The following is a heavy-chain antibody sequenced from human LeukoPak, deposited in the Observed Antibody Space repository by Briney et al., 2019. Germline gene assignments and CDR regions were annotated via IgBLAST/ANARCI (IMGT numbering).Heavy chain of an antibody. J-gene: IGHJ5*02. CDR1: GYTFSSYG. D-gene: IGHD2-2*01. CDR2: ISVYKGNT. V-gene: IGHV1-18*01. Sequence: ASVKVSCKAPGYTFSSYGISWVRQAPGQGPEWMGWISVYKGNTNYAQKFQGRVTMTIDTSTNTAYMELRSLTSDDTALYYCARGSAVVCTTASCYPWFDPWGQGTLVTVSS. CDR3: ARGSAVVCTTASCYPWFDP.